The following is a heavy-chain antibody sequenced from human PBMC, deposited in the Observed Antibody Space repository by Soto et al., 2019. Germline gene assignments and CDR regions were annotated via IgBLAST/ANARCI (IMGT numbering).Heavy chain of an antibody. CDR1: GFTVSSNY. J-gene: IGHJ6*02. Sequence: PGGSLRLSCAASGFTVSSNYMSWVRQAPGKGLEWVSVIYSGGSTYYADSVKGRFTISRDNSKNTLYLQMNSLRAEDTAVYYCASRRSSGAIYYYGMDVWGQGTTVTVSS. D-gene: IGHD2-15*01. V-gene: IGHV3-53*01. CDR2: IYSGGST. CDR3: ASRRSSGAIYYYGMDV.